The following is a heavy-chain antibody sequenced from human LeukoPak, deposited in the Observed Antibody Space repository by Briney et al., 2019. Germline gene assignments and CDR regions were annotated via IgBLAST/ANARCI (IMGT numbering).Heavy chain of an antibody. CDR1: GVSISTSRYY. V-gene: IGHV4-39*07. CDR3: ARGPGRRALSIAVRGVLYNWFDP. D-gene: IGHD6-19*01. CDR2: IYYTGPT. Sequence: NPSETLSLTCTVSGVSISTSRYYWGWIRQPPGKGLEWIGNIYYTGPTYYNASLESRVTISLDTSKNQFSLKLSSVTAADTAVYYCARGPGRRALSIAVRGVLYNWFDPWGQGTLVTVSS. J-gene: IGHJ5*02.